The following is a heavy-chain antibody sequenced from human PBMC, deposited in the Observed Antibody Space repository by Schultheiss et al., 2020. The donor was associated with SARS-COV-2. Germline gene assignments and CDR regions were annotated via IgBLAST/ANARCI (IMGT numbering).Heavy chain of an antibody. V-gene: IGHV4-34*01. CDR2: INHSGST. CDR1: GGSISSYY. CDR3: ARAVIRGIAAAPVDY. J-gene: IGHJ4*02. Sequence: SETLSLTCTVSGGSISSYYWSWIRQPPGKGLEWIGEINHSGSTNYNPSLKSRVTISVDTSKNQFSLKLSSVTAADTAVYYCARAVIRGIAAAPVDYWGQGTLVTVSS. D-gene: IGHD6-13*01.